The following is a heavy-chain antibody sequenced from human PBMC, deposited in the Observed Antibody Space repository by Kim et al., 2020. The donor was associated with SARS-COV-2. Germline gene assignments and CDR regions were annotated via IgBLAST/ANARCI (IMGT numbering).Heavy chain of an antibody. CDR2: IGGSGSYI. CDR1: GFTFGDFS. D-gene: IGHD2-2*01. CDR3: ARDRSPHASSRREFGY. J-gene: IGHJ4*01. Sequence: GGSLRLSCAGSGFTFGDFSMNWVRQAPGKGLEWVASIGGSGSYIYYEDSVQGRFTISRDNAKNSLYLQMNGLRVEDTAFYYCARDRSPHASSRREFGYWGHRTLVTVSS. V-gene: IGHV3-21*01.